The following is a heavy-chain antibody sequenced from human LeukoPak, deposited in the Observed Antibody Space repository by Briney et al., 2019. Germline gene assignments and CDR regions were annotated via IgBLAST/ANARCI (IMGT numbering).Heavy chain of an antibody. D-gene: IGHD3-22*01. V-gene: IGHV1-18*01. J-gene: IGHJ4*02. CDR3: ARPRSYYYDSSGYPAYFDY. CDR2: ISAYNGNT. Sequence: ASVKVSCKASGYTFTSYGISWVRQAPGQGLEWMGWISAYNGNTNYAQKLQGRVTMTTDTSTSTAYMELRSLRSDDTAVYYCARPRSYYYDSSGYPAYFDYWGQGTLVTVSS. CDR1: GYTFTSYG.